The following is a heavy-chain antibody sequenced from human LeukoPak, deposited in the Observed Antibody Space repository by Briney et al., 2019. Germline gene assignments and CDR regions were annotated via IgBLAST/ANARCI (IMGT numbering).Heavy chain of an antibody. CDR2: ISYNGRRK. J-gene: IGHJ4*02. CDR1: GFRFSGYA. V-gene: IGHV3-30*04. Sequence: GGSLRLSCVASGFRFSGYAIHWVRQAPGQGLEWVALISYNGRRKEYADSVKGRFTIDRDNSKNTVYLQINSLGPDDTAVYYCARALEGIVVVIEANDYWGQGTLVTVSS. CDR3: ARALEGIVVVIEANDY. D-gene: IGHD3-22*01.